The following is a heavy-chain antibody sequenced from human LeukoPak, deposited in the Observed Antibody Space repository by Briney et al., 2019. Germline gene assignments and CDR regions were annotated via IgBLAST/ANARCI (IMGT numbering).Heavy chain of an antibody. Sequence: PGGSLRLSCAASGFIFGSFAMRWVRQAPGKGLEWVSSISSSGGATYDADSVKGRFTVSRDNSKNTLYLQMDSLRAEDTAVYYCAKGRTIRRPYYFDCWGQGTLVTVSS. CDR1: GFIFGSFA. D-gene: IGHD1-7*01. J-gene: IGHJ4*02. CDR3: AKGRTIRRPYYFDC. CDR2: ISSSGGAT. V-gene: IGHV3-23*01.